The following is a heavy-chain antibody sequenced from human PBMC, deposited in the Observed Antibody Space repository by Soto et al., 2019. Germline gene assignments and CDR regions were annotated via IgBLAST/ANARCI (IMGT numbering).Heavy chain of an antibody. CDR1: GFTFDDYA. J-gene: IGHJ6*02. CDR2: ISWNSGSI. CDR3: AKGGRRFGDVSGMDV. D-gene: IGHD3-10*01. Sequence: EVQLVESGGGLVQPGRSLRLSCAASGFTFDDYAMHWVRQAPGKGLEWVSGISWNSGSIGYADSVKGRFTISRDNAKNSLYLQMNSLRAEDTALYYCAKGGRRFGDVSGMDVWGQGTTVTVSS. V-gene: IGHV3-9*01.